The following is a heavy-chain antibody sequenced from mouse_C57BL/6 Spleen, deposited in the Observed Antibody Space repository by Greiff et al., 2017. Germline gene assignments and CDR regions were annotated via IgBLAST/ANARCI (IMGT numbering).Heavy chain of an antibody. Sequence: VQLQQPGAELVKPGASVKLSCKASGYTFTSYWMHWVKQRPGQGLEWIGKIYPNSGSTNYNEKFKSKATLTVDTSSSTAYMQLSSLTSEDSAVYYCARSDFAWLVAAECWGPGATLTVS. CDR3: ARSDFAWLVAAEC. CDR1: GYTFTSYW. V-gene: IGHV1-64*01. CDR2: IYPNSGST. J-gene: IGHJ2*01. D-gene: IGHD1-1*01.